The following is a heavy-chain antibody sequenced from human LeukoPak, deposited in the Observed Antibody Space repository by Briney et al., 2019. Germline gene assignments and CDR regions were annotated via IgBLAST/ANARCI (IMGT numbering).Heavy chain of an antibody. CDR1: GFTFDDYG. D-gene: IGHD6-13*01. CDR3: AKGIAAAGTGGVWFDP. J-gene: IGHJ5*02. Sequence: GGSLRLSCAASGFTFDDYGMSWVRQAPGKGLEWVSAISGSGGSTYYADSVKGRFTISRDNSKNTLYLQMNSLRAEDTAVYYCAKGIAAAGTGGVWFDPWGQGTLVTVSS. CDR2: ISGSGGST. V-gene: IGHV3-23*01.